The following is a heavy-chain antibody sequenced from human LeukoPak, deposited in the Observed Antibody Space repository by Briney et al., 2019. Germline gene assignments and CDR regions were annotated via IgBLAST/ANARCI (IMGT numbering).Heavy chain of an antibody. CDR1: GYTFTSYG. D-gene: IGHD3-10*01. CDR2: ISAYNGNT. CDR3: ARRPTTMVRGVIITWFDP. Sequence: ASVKVSCKASGYTFTSYGISWVRQAPGQGLEWMGWISAYNGNTNYAQKLQGRVTMTTDTSTSTAYMELRSLRSDDTAVYYCARRPTTMVRGVIITWFDPWGQGTLVTVSS. J-gene: IGHJ5*02. V-gene: IGHV1-18*01.